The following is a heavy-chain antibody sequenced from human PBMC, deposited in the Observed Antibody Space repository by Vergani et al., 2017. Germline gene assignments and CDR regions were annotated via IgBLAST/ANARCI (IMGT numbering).Heavy chain of an antibody. Sequence: VQLLESGGGLVQPGGSLRLSCAASGFTFSSYGMHWVRQAPGKGLEWVAVISYDGSNKYYADSVKGRFTISRDNSKNTLYLQMNSLRAEDTAVYYCAKDVLGTTDYWGQGTLVTVSS. V-gene: IGHV3-30*18. CDR1: GFTFSSYG. J-gene: IGHJ4*02. CDR3: AKDVLGTTDY. CDR2: ISYDGSNK. D-gene: IGHD1-1*01.